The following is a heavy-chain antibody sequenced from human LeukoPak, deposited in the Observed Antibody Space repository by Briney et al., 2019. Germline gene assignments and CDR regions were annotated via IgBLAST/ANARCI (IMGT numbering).Heavy chain of an antibody. J-gene: IGHJ4*02. Sequence: GGSLRLSCAASGFTFSSYGMHWVRQAPGKGLEWVAVISYDGSNKYYADSVKGRFTISRDNSKNTLYLQMNSLRAEDTAVYYCSRKLDSYGSFWGQGTLVTVST. CDR2: ISYDGSNK. V-gene: IGHV3-30*03. CDR3: SRKLDSYGSF. D-gene: IGHD5-18*01. CDR1: GFTFSSYG.